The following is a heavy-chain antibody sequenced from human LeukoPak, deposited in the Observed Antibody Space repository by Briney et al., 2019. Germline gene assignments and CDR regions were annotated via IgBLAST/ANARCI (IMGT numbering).Heavy chain of an antibody. Sequence: GRSLRLSCAASGFTFSSYAMHWVRQAPGKGLEWVAVISYDGSNKYYADSVKGRFTISRDNSKNTLYLQMNSLRTEDTAVYYCATYPGIGEYAFDIWGQGTMVTVSS. CDR1: GFTFSSYA. CDR2: ISYDGSNK. D-gene: IGHD6-13*01. J-gene: IGHJ3*02. CDR3: ATYPGIGEYAFDI. V-gene: IGHV3-30*03.